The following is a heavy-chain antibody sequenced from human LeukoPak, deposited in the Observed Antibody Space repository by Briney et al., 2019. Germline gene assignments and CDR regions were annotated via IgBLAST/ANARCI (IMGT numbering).Heavy chain of an antibody. Sequence: GGSLRLSCAASGFTFSTYSMNWVRQAPGKGLEWVSSISTSSSYINYADSVKGRFTISRDNAKNSLYLQMNSLRAEDTAVYYCARDPDSSGWYRADYWGQGTLVTVSS. CDR2: ISTSSSYI. CDR1: GFTFSTYS. D-gene: IGHD6-19*01. J-gene: IGHJ4*02. V-gene: IGHV3-21*01. CDR3: ARDPDSSGWYRADY.